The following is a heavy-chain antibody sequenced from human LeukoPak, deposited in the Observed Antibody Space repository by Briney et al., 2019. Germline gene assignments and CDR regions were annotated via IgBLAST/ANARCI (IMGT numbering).Heavy chain of an antibody. CDR3: AKAGDTYYYDSSGSPYYYGMDV. V-gene: IGHV3-23*01. J-gene: IGHJ6*02. CDR2: ISGSGGST. Sequence: GGSLRLSCAASGFTFSSYAMSWVRQAPGKGLEWVSAISGSGGSTYYADSVKGRFTISRDSSKNTLYLQMNSLRAEDTAVYYCAKAGDTYYYDSSGSPYYYGMDVWGQGTTVTVSS. CDR1: GFTFSSYA. D-gene: IGHD3-22*01.